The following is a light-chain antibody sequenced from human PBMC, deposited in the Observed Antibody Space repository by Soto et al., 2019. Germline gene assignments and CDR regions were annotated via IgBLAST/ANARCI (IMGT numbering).Light chain of an antibody. CDR2: GAL. CDR3: QQYGSSPWT. Sequence: EIVLTQSPGTLSLSPGERATLSCRASQSVSSSYLAWYQQKPGQAPRLLIYGALSRATGIPDRFSGSGSGTDFTLTISRLEPEDFAVYYRQQYGSSPWTFGQGTKVEIK. V-gene: IGKV3-20*01. CDR1: QSVSSSY. J-gene: IGKJ1*01.